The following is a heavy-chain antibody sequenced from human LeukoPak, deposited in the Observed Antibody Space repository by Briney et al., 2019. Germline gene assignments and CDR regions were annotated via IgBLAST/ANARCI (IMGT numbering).Heavy chain of an antibody. CDR2: ISYDGGKK. Sequence: GGSLRLSCAASGFTFSSYGMHWVRQAPGKGLEWVAVISYDGGKKYYADSVKGRFTISRDNSKNTLYLQMNSLRAEDTAVYYCARESTSCYRGRCGSGSYYYYYYMDVWGKGTTVTVSS. CDR1: GFTFSSYG. D-gene: IGHD2-2*02. CDR3: ARESTSCYRGRCGSGSYYYYYYMDV. J-gene: IGHJ6*03. V-gene: IGHV3-30*03.